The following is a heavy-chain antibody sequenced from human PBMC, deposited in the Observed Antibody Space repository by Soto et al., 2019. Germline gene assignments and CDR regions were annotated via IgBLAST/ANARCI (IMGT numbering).Heavy chain of an antibody. CDR1: GGSISNSDYY. D-gene: IGHD4-17*01. Sequence: QVQLEESGPGLVKPSQTLSLTCTVSGGSISNSDYYWSWIRQHPGKGLEWIGYIYYSGSTFYNPSRKSRLTISVDTSQNQFSLRLTSGTAADTAVYYCAREGDDYGSYYFDFWGQGTLVTVSS. J-gene: IGHJ4*02. CDR3: AREGDDYGSYYFDF. CDR2: IYYSGST. V-gene: IGHV4-31*03.